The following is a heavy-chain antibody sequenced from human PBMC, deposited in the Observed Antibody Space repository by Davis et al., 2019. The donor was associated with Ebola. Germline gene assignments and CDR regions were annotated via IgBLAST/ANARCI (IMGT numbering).Heavy chain of an antibody. CDR1: GFSFSTYW. D-gene: IGHD5-12*01. J-gene: IGHJ4*02. CDR3: ARDIPFSSYDY. V-gene: IGHV3-74*01. Sequence: PGGSLRLSCAASGFSFSTYWIHWVRQAPGKGLVWVSRIKTDGTGTTYADTVKGRFTISRDNARNSLYLQMDSLRDDDTAVYYCARDIPFSSYDYWGQGTLVTVSS. CDR2: IKTDGTGT.